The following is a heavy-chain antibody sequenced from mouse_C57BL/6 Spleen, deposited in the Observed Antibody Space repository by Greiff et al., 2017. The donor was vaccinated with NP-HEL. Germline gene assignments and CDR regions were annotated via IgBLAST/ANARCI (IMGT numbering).Heavy chain of an antibody. Sequence: EVQLVESGGGLVKPGGSLKLSCAASGFTFSSYAMSWVRQTPEKRLEWVATISDGGSYTYYPDNVKGRFTISRDNAKNNLYLQMSHLKSEDTAMYYCAREGDYDLFAYWGQGTLVTVSA. CDR3: AREGDYDLFAY. D-gene: IGHD2-4*01. J-gene: IGHJ3*01. V-gene: IGHV5-4*01. CDR2: ISDGGSYT. CDR1: GFTFSSYA.